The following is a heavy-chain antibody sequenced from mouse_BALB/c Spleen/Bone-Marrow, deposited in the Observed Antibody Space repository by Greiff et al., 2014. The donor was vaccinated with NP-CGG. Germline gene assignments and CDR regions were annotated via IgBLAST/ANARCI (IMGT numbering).Heavy chain of an antibody. CDR3: ARAHYDYVLFDY. V-gene: IGHV2-9*02. Sequence: VQVVESGPGLVAPSQSLSITCTVSGFSLTTYGVHWVRQPPGKGLKWLGVIWAGGSTNYNSALMSRLSISKDDSKSQVFLKMNSLQTDDTAMYYCARAHYDYVLFDYWGQGTTLTVSS. CDR2: IWAGGST. J-gene: IGHJ2*01. CDR1: GFSLTTYG. D-gene: IGHD2-4*01.